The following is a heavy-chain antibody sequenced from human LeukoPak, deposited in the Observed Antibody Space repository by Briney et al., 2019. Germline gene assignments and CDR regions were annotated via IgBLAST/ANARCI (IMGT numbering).Heavy chain of an antibody. CDR1: GGSFSGYY. CDR3: ARGRGYSSSWSPLKN. Sequence: SETLSLTCAVYGGSFSGYYGSWIRQPPGKGLEWIGEINHSGSTNYNPSLKSRVTISVDTSKNQFSLKLSSVTAADTAVYYCARGRGYSSSWSPLKNWGQGGRVTVSS. V-gene: IGHV4-34*01. D-gene: IGHD6-13*01. CDR2: INHSGST. J-gene: IGHJ4*02.